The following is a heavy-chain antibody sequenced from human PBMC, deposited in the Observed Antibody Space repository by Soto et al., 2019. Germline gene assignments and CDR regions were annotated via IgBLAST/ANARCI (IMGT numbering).Heavy chain of an antibody. CDR1: GGSISGYY. CDR2: IYYSGST. J-gene: IGHJ1*01. V-gene: IGHV4-59*08. Sequence: QLQLQESGPGLVKPSETLSLTCTVSGGSISGYYWSWIRQAPGKGLEWIGYIYYSGSTNYNPSLNSRVTISVDTSRNQFSLKLSSVTAADTAVYYCARYQQYFQHWGQGTLVTVSS. CDR3: ARYQQYFQH.